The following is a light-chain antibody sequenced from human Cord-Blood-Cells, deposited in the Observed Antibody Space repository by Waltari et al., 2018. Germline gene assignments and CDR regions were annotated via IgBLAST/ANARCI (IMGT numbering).Light chain of an antibody. Sequence: EIVLTQSPGTLSLSPGERATLSCRASQSVSSSYLAWYQQKPGQAPRLLIYGASSRATGIPDRFSGSGSGTDFTLTISRLEPEDFAVYYCQQYGSLLTFGGETKVEIK. CDR3: QQYGSLLT. CDR2: GAS. CDR1: QSVSSSY. V-gene: IGKV3-20*01. J-gene: IGKJ4*01.